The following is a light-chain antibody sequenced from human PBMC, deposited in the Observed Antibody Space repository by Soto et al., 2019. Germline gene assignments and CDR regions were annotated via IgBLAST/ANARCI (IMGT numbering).Light chain of an antibody. V-gene: IGLV1-40*01. CDR3: QSYDSSLSAWV. CDR1: SSNIGAGFD. CDR2: GNN. J-gene: IGLJ3*02. Sequence: QSVLTQPPSVSGAPGQRVTISCAGGSSNIGAGFDVHWYQQLPQTAPKLLIYGNNNRPSGVPDRFSGSKSGTSASLAITGLQVEDEADYYCQSYDSSLSAWVFGGGTKVTVL.